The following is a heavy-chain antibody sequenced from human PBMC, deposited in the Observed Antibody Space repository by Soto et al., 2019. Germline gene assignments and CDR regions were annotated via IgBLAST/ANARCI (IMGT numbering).Heavy chain of an antibody. CDR1: GFTFSSYA. V-gene: IGHV3-23*01. J-gene: IGHJ4*02. CDR3: AKDLHSSSTPYYFDY. Sequence: EVQLLESGGGLVQPGGSLSLSCAASGFTFSSYAMSCVRQAPGKGLEWVSAISGSGGSTYYADSVKGRFTISRDNSKNTLYLQMNSLRAEDTAVYYCAKDLHSSSTPYYFDYWGQGTLVTVSS. CDR2: ISGSGGST. D-gene: IGHD6-6*01.